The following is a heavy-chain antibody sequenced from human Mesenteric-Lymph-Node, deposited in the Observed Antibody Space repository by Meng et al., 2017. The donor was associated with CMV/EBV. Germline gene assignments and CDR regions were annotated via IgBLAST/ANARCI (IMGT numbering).Heavy chain of an antibody. D-gene: IGHD2-2*01. CDR3: ARRYCSTTSCLIDY. Sequence: GESLKISCAASGFAFNTYEMNWVRQAPGKGLEWVSHISTSGKTIYYADSVKGRFTISRGNAENSLYLQMNSLRAEDTAVYYCARRYCSTTSCLIDYWGRGTLVTVSS. CDR1: GFAFNTYE. CDR2: ISTSGKTI. J-gene: IGHJ4*02. V-gene: IGHV3-48*03.